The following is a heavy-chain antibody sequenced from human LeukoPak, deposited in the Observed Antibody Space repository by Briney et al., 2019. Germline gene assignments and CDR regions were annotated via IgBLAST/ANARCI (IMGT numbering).Heavy chain of an antibody. Sequence: SETLSLTCIVSGGSISTSAYYWGWIRQPPGEGLQWIGSIYYSGNTYYNSSLKSRVTISVDTSTSQFSLRLSSVTAADTAVYYCARASFQRWLQLGGDWGQGTLVTVSS. CDR3: ARASFQRWLQLGGD. V-gene: IGHV4-39*01. CDR1: GGSISTSAYY. CDR2: IYYSGNT. J-gene: IGHJ4*02. D-gene: IGHD5-24*01.